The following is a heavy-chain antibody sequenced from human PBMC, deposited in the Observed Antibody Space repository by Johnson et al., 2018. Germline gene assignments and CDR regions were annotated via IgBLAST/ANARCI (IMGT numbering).Heavy chain of an antibody. CDR3: ARTHGSGRVRSNNGMDV. J-gene: IGHJ6*02. V-gene: IGHV3-33*01. CDR2: IWFDGNNK. D-gene: IGHD3-10*01. Sequence: QVQLVQSGGGVVPXGRTXRLXCAASGFTFRNYGMHWVRQAPGKGLEWVALIWFDGNNKYYGESVKGRFTVSRGNSKNTLYLQMTSLRAEDTAVYYCARTHGSGRVRSNNGMDVWGQGTPVTVSS. CDR1: GFTFRNYG.